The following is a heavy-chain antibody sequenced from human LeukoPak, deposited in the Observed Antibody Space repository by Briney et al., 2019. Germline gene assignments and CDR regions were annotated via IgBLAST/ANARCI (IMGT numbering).Heavy chain of an antibody. D-gene: IGHD2-2*01. J-gene: IGHJ4*02. V-gene: IGHV4-4*07. CDR3: AREGRSSTSGY. CDR2: INSSGGT. Sequence: SETLSLTCTVSGGSISNYYWSWIRQPAGKGLEWIGRINSSGGTNYNPSLKSRVTMLVDTSKNQFSLNLSSVTAADTAVYYCAREGRSSTSGYWGQGTLVSVSS. CDR1: GGSISNYY.